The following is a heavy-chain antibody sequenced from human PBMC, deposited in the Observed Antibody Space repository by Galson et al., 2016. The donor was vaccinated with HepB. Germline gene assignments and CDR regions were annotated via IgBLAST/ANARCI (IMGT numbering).Heavy chain of an antibody. CDR2: ISNGGTT. J-gene: IGHJ6*02. V-gene: IGHV3-64*02. CDR3: ARSNLLVPAAILRYGLDV. D-gene: IGHD2-2*01. CDR1: GLTFNTYA. Sequence: SLRLSCAASGLTFNTYAMHWVRQPPAPGKGLEYVSAISNGGTTYYAESVKGRFTISRDNSKNMLYLQMGSLRPEDMAVYYCARSNLLVPAAILRYGLDVWGQGTTVTVSS.